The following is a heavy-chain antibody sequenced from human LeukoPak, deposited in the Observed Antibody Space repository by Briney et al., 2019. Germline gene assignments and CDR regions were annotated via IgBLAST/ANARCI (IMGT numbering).Heavy chain of an antibody. CDR2: ISYDGSNK. J-gene: IGHJ5*02. Sequence: PGGSLRLSCAASGFTFSSCAMHWVRQAPGKGLEWVAVISYDGSNKYYADSVKGRFTISRDNSKNTLYLQMNSLRAEDTAVYYCARGTGRDIPGGDWFDPWGQGTLVTVSS. CDR1: GFTFSSCA. CDR3: ARGTGRDIPGGDWFDP. V-gene: IGHV3-30-3*01. D-gene: IGHD2-8*02.